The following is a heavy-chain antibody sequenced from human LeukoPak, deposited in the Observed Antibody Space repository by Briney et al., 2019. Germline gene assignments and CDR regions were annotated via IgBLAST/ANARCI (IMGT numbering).Heavy chain of an antibody. Sequence: GGSLRLSCAASGFTFSSYEMNWVRQAPGKGLEWVSYISSSGSTTYYADSVKGRFTISRDNAKNSLYLQMNSLRAEDTAVYYCARDSGFSGWGQGTLVTVSS. D-gene: IGHD1-26*01. CDR3: ARDSGFSG. CDR2: ISSSGSTT. V-gene: IGHV3-48*03. CDR1: GFTFSSYE. J-gene: IGHJ4*02.